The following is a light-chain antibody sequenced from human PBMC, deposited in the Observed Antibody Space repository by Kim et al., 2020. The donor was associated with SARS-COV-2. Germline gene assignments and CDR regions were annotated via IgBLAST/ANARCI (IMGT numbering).Light chain of an antibody. CDR2: DAS. CDR1: KSVSSY. J-gene: IGKJ4*01. CDR3: QQRSNWPLT. V-gene: IGKV3-11*01. Sequence: LSPGERATRSSRASKSVSSYLAWYQQKPGQAPRLLIYDASNRATGIPARFSGSGSGTDFTLTISSLEPEDFAVYYCQQRSNWPLTFGGGTKVDIK.